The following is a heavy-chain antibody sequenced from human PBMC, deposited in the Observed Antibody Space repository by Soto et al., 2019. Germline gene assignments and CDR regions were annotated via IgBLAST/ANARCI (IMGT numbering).Heavy chain of an antibody. Sequence: SETLSLTCSVSGGYISGSDYYWGWIRQSPGKGLEWIGSIYHTGETYYKSSLKSRVTISVDTSKNQFYLQLRSLTAADTAVYYCASKGYRIWGRGTQVTVSS. CDR1: GGYISGSDYY. D-gene: IGHD3-16*02. V-gene: IGHV4-39*01. CDR3: ASKGYRI. J-gene: IGHJ1*01. CDR2: IYHTGET.